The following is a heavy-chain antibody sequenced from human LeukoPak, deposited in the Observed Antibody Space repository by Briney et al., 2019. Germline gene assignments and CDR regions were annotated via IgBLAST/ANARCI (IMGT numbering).Heavy chain of an antibody. J-gene: IGHJ3*02. CDR1: GFTFSSYG. V-gene: IGHV3-30*03. CDR2: ISYDGSNK. CDR3: ARDQEIVVVPAAISDAFDI. Sequence: PGGSLRLSCAASGFTFSSYGMHWVRQAPGKGLEGVAVISYDGSNKYYADSVKGRFTISRDNSKNTLYLQMNILRAEDTAVYYCARDQEIVVVPAAISDAFDIWGQGTMVTVSS. D-gene: IGHD2-2*02.